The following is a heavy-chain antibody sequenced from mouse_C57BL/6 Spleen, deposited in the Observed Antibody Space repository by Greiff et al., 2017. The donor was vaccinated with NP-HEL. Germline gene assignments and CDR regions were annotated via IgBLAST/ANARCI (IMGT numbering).Heavy chain of an antibody. Sequence: EVQLVESGGGLVKPGGSLKLSCAASGFTFSSYAMSWVRQTPEKRLEWVATISDGGSYTYYPDNVKGRFTISRDNAKNNLYLQMSHLKSEDTAMYYCARNWDEYYAMDYWGQGTSVTVSS. CDR3: ARNWDEYYAMDY. J-gene: IGHJ4*01. CDR2: ISDGGSYT. V-gene: IGHV5-4*01. CDR1: GFTFSSYA. D-gene: IGHD4-1*01.